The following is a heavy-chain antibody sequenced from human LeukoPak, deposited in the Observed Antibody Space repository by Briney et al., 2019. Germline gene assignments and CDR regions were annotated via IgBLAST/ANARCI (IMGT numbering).Heavy chain of an antibody. V-gene: IGHV4-59*01. CDR1: GGSISSYY. D-gene: IGHD6-13*01. Sequence: PSETLSLTCTVSGGSISSYYWSWIRQPPGKGLEWIGYIYYSGSTNYNPSLKSRVTISVDTSKNQFSLKLSSVTAADTAVYYCARVAPIVYSSRGESAFGDIWGQGTVVTVSS. CDR2: IYYSGST. CDR3: ARVAPIVYSSRGESAFGDI. J-gene: IGHJ3*02.